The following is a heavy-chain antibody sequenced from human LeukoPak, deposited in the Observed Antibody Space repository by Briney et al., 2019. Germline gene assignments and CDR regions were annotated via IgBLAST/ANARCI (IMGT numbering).Heavy chain of an antibody. V-gene: IGHV4-38-2*01. D-gene: IGHD6-6*01. CDR3: ARPSIAARSFFDY. J-gene: IGHJ4*02. CDR1: GYSISSGYY. CDR2: IYHSGST. Sequence: SETLSLTCAVSGYSISSGYYWGWIRQPPGKGLEWIGSIYHSGSTYYNPSLKSRVTISVDTSKNQFSLKLSSVTAADTAVYYWARPSIAARSFFDYWGQGTLVTVSS.